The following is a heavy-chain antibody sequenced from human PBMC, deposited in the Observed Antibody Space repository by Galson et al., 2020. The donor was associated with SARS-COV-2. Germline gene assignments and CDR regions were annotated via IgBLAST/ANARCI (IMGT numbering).Heavy chain of an antibody. D-gene: IGHD2-15*01. V-gene: IGHV4-4*07. CDR2: IYTSGST. Sequence: SQTLSLTCTVSGGSISSYYWSWIRQPAGKGLEWIGRIYTSGSTNYNPSLKSRVTMSADTSKNQFSLKLSSVTAADTAVYYCARDGMDCSGGSCYSENWFDPGGQGTLVTVSS. CDR3: ARDGMDCSGGSCYSENWFDP. CDR1: GGSISSYY. J-gene: IGHJ5*02.